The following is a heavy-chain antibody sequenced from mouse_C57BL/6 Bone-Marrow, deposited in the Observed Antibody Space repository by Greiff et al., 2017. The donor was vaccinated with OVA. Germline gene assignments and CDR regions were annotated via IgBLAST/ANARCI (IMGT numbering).Heavy chain of an antibody. V-gene: IGHV5-6*01. J-gene: IGHJ1*03. CDR1: GFTFSSYG. CDR3: ARHGYYGYYVWYFDV. D-gene: IGHD2-3*01. CDR2: ISSGGSYT. Sequence: EVKLMESGGDLVKPGGSLKLSCAASGFTFSSYGMSWVRQTPDKRLEWVATISSGGSYTYYPDSVKGRFTISRDNAKNTLYMQMSSLKSEDTAMYYCARHGYYGYYVWYFDVWGTGTTVTVSS.